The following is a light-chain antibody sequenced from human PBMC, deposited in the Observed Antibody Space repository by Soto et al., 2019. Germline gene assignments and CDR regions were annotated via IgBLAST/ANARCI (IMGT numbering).Light chain of an antibody. CDR3: QQYNNWPPIN. CDR1: QSVRSN. V-gene: IGKV3-15*01. Sequence: EVVMTQSPATLSVSSVARVTLSSSSSQSVRSNLAWYQQKPGQSPRLLIYGASTRATGIPARFSGSGSGTEFTLTIRSLQSEDFAVYYCQQYNNWPPINCGKGQRREIK. J-gene: IGKJ5*01. CDR2: GAS.